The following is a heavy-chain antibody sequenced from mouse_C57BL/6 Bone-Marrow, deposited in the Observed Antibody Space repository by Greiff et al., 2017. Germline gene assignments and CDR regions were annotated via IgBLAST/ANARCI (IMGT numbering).Heavy chain of an antibody. CDR1: GYSFTDYN. Sequence: EVQRVASGPELVKPGASVTISCKASGYSFTDYNMNWVKQSNGKSLEWIGVINPNYGTTSYNQKFKGKATLTVDQSSSTAYMQRNSLTSEDAAVYYCARGYDYDYAMDYWGQGTSVTVSS. CDR2: INPNYGTT. V-gene: IGHV1-39*01. CDR3: ARGYDYDYAMDY. J-gene: IGHJ4*01. D-gene: IGHD2-4*01.